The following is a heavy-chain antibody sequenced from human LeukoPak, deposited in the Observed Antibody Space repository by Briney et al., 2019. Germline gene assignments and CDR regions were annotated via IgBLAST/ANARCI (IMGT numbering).Heavy chain of an antibody. D-gene: IGHD2-21*02. CDR1: GGSFSGYY. V-gene: IGHV4-34*01. CDR3: ARAEHIVVVTRGLYFDY. Sequence: SETLSLTCAVYGGSFSGYYWTWIRQPPGKGLEWIGEINHTGRTNCNPSLKSRVTISEDKSKNQFSLKVSSVTAADTAVYYCARAEHIVVVTRGLYFDYWGQGTLVTVSS. CDR2: INHTGRT. J-gene: IGHJ4*02.